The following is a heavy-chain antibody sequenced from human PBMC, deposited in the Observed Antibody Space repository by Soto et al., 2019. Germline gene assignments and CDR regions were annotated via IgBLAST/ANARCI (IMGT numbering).Heavy chain of an antibody. V-gene: IGHV4-38-2*01. CDR3: ARSIAAAGTCCFDY. J-gene: IGHJ4*02. D-gene: IGHD6-13*01. CDR2: IYHSGST. CDR1: GYSISSGYY. Sequence: KLSETLSLTCAVSGYSISSGYYWGWIRQPPGKGLEWIGSIYHSGSTYYNPSLKSRVTISVDTSKNQFSLKLSSVTAADTAVYYCARSIAAAGTCCFDYWGQGTLVTVSS.